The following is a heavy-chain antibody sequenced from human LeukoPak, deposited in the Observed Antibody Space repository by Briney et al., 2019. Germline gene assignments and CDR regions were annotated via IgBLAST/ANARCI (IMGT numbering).Heavy chain of an antibody. CDR3: ARAYYGSGSYYNGGIDY. CDR1: EFTFSSYN. J-gene: IGHJ4*02. CDR2: ISSSSSTI. D-gene: IGHD3-10*01. V-gene: IGHV3-48*04. Sequence: GGSLRLSCAASEFTFSSYNMNWVRQAPGKGLEWVSYISSSSSTIYYADSVKGRFTISRDNAKTSLYLQMNSLRAEDTAVYYCARAYYGSGSYYNGGIDYWGQGTLVTVSS.